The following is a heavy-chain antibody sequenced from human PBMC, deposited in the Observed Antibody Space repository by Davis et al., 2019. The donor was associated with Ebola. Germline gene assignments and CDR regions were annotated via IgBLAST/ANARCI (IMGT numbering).Heavy chain of an antibody. CDR1: GYTFTSYW. J-gene: IGHJ4*02. Sequence: GESLKISCKGSGYTFTSYWINWVRQMPGKGLEWMGIIYPGDSDTRYSPSFQGQVTISADKSISTAYLQWSSLKASDTAMYYCARGDSSGYSLARPFEYWGQGTLVTVSS. D-gene: IGHD3-22*01. CDR2: IYPGDSDT. V-gene: IGHV5-51*01. CDR3: ARGDSSGYSLARPFEY.